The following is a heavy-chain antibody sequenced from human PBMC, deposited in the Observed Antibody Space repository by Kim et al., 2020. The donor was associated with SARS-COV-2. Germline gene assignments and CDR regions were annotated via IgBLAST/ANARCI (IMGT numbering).Heavy chain of an antibody. Sequence: GGSLRLSCAASGFTFSSYDMHWVRQATGKGLEWVSAIGTAGDTYYPGSVKGRFTISRENAKNSLYLQMNSLRAGDTAVYYCARGRWYYDFWTGYKGGEYWVERWGQGNLVTGSS. CDR2: IGTAGDT. V-gene: IGHV3-13*01. CDR3: ARGRWYYDFWTGYKGGEYWVER. CDR1: GFTFSSYD. J-gene: IGHJ5*02. D-gene: IGHD3-3*01.